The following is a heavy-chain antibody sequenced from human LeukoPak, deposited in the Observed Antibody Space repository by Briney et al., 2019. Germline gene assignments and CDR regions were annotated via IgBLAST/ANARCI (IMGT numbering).Heavy chain of an antibody. CDR3: ARASTGGGDDWFDP. J-gene: IGHJ5*02. CDR2: ISYDGSNK. Sequence: GGSLRLSCAASGFTFSSYRMSWVRQAPGKGLEWVAVISYDGSNKYYADSVKGRFTISRDNSKNTLYLQMNSLRAEDTAVYYCARASTGGGDDWFDPWGQGTLVTVSS. CDR1: GFTFSSYR. D-gene: IGHD2-21*02. V-gene: IGHV3-30*03.